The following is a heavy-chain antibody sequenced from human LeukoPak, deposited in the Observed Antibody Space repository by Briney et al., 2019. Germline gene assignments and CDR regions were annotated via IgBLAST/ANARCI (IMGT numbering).Heavy chain of an antibody. CDR1: GFTFSSYG. CDR3: TTDPSIVVVPAAIGHHDY. J-gene: IGHJ4*02. Sequence: GRSLTLSCAPSGFTFSSYGMLWVRQAPGKGLEWVAVISYDGSNKYYADSVKGRFTISRDNSKNTLYLQMNSLKTEDTAVYYCTTDPSIVVVPAAIGHHDYWGQGTLVTVSS. D-gene: IGHD2-2*01. CDR2: ISYDGSNK. V-gene: IGHV3-30*03.